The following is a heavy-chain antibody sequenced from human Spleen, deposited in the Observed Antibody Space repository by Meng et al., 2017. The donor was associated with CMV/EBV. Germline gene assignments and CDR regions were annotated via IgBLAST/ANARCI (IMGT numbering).Heavy chain of an antibody. Sequence: GESLKISCAASGFTFSSYGMHWVRQAPGKGLEWVAVIWYDGSNKYYVDSVKGRFTISRDNSKNTLYLQMNSLRAEDTSVYYCAKDVQGSGIPGGYGMDVWGQGTTVTVSS. V-gene: IGHV3-30*02. D-gene: IGHD3-10*01. CDR3: AKDVQGSGIPGGYGMDV. CDR1: GFTFSSYG. CDR2: IWYDGSNK. J-gene: IGHJ6*02.